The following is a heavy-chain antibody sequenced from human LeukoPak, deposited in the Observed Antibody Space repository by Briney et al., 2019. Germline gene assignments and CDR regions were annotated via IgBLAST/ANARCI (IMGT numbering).Heavy chain of an antibody. CDR3: ARDMLLWFGELYYFDY. Sequence: GGSLRLSCVASRFTFSSYEMNWVRQAPGKGLEWVSYISSSGSTIYYADSVKGRVTIPRDNAKNSLYLQMNSLRAEDTAVYYCARDMLLWFGELYYFDYWGQGTLVTVSS. CDR2: ISSSGSTI. V-gene: IGHV3-48*03. J-gene: IGHJ4*02. D-gene: IGHD3-10*01. CDR1: RFTFSSYE.